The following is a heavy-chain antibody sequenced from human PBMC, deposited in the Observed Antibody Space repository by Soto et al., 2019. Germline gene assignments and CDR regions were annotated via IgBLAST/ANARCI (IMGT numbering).Heavy chain of an antibody. D-gene: IGHD1-26*01. CDR3: ARQWWELEPRGYDYYDIDV. V-gene: IGHV3-48*03. CDR1: GFTFCCYV. Sequence: PGWSLRLSCAAPGFTFCCYVINCVRHAPGKGLEWVSYISSSGSTIYYADSVEGRFTISRDNAKNSLYLQMNSLRAEDTAVDYCARQWWELEPRGYDYYDIDVCGQG. J-gene: IGHJ6*02. CDR2: ISSSGSTI.